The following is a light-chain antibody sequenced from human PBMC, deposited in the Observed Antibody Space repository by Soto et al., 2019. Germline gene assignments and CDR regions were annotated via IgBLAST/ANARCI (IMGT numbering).Light chain of an antibody. CDR2: GAS. CDR1: QSVSSSY. Sequence: EIVLTQSPGTLSLSPGERATLSCRASQSVSSSYLVWYQQKPGQAPRLLIYGASSRATGIPDRFSGSGSGTDFTLTISRLEPEDFAVYYCQQYGSSPPWTFGLGTKVEIK. V-gene: IGKV3-20*01. CDR3: QQYGSSPPWT. J-gene: IGKJ1*01.